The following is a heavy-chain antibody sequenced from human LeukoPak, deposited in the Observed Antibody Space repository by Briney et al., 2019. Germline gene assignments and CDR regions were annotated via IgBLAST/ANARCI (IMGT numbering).Heavy chain of an antibody. D-gene: IGHD3-10*01. J-gene: IGHJ4*02. Sequence: GGSLRLSCAASGFTFSSYGMHWVRQAPGKGLEWVAVISYDGSNKYYADSVKGRFTISRDNSKSTLYLQMNSLRAEDTAVYYCAKGELPSHYYGSGNYYNVNFWGQGTLVTVSS. CDR1: GFTFSSYG. V-gene: IGHV3-30*18. CDR3: AKGELPSHYYGSGNYYNVNF. CDR2: ISYDGSNK.